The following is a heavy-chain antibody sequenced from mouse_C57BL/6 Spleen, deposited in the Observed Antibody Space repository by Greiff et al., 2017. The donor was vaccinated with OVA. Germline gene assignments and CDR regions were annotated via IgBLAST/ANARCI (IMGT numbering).Heavy chain of an antibody. CDR3: ARGLATTVVDWYFDV. Sequence: QVQLQQPGAELVKPGASVKMSCKASGYTFTSYWITWVKQRPGQGLEWIGDIYPGSGSTNYNEKFKSKATLTVDTSSSTAYMQLSSLTSEDSAVYDCARGLATTVVDWYFDVWGTGTTVTVSS. D-gene: IGHD1-1*01. V-gene: IGHV1-55*01. J-gene: IGHJ1*03. CDR2: IYPGSGST. CDR1: GYTFTSYW.